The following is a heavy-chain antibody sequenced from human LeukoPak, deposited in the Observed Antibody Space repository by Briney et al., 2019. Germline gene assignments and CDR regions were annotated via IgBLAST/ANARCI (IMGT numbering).Heavy chain of an antibody. V-gene: IGHV3-23*01. D-gene: IGHD5-18*01. CDR2: ISGSGGRP. CDR3: AKGRSAAMVEAAFDY. J-gene: IGHJ4*02. CDR1: GFTFDDYG. Sequence: GGSLRLSCAASGFTFDDYGMSWVRQAPGKGLEWVSVISGSGGRPYYEDSVKGRFTISRDNSKNTLYLQMNSLRAEDTAVYYCAKGRSAAMVEAAFDYWGQGTLVTVSS.